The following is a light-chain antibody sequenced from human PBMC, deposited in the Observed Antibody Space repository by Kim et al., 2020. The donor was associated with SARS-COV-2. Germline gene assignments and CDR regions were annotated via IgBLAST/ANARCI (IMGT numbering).Light chain of an antibody. CDR1: QSISRN. CDR3: QQSSSAPYT. Sequence: SASVGDRVTITCRASQSISRNFNWYQQKPGKAPNLLIFGASSLQTRVPSRFSGSGSGTDFTLTISSLQPEDFATYYCQQSSSAPYTFGPGTKLEIK. J-gene: IGKJ2*01. V-gene: IGKV1-39*01. CDR2: GAS.